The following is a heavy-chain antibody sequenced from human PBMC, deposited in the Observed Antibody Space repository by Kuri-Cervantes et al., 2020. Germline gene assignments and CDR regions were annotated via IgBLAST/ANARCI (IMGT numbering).Heavy chain of an antibody. CDR2: IYYSGGT. CDR1: GGSISSSSYY. Sequence: SETLSLTCTVSGGSISSSSYYWGWIRQPPGKGLEWIGSIYYSGGTYYNPSLKSRVTISVDTSKNQFSLKLSSVTAADTAVYYCASLVVPAAIIGNNWFDPWGQGTLVTVSS. D-gene: IGHD2-2*02. J-gene: IGHJ5*02. V-gene: IGHV4-39*01. CDR3: ASLVVPAAIIGNNWFDP.